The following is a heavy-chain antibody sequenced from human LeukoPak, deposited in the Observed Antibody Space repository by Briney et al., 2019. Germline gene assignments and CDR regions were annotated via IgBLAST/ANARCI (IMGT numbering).Heavy chain of an antibody. Sequence: SETLSLTCAVYGGSFSGYYWSWIRQPPGKGLEWIGEINHSGSTNYNPSLKSRVTISVDTSKNQFSLKLSSVTAADTAVYYCARRPLRRGYCTNGVCPPPYFDYWGQGTLVTVSS. CDR1: GGSFSGYY. D-gene: IGHD2-8*01. V-gene: IGHV4-34*01. CDR2: INHSGST. J-gene: IGHJ4*02. CDR3: ARRPLRRGYCTNGVCPPPYFDY.